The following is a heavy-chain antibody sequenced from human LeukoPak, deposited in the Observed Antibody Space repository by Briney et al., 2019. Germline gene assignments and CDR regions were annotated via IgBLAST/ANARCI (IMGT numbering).Heavy chain of an antibody. CDR2: ISGSGNST. Sequence: PGGSLRLSCAASGLTFSGSAMSWARQAPGKGLEWVSLISGSGNSTYYADSVKGRSTISRDNSKNTLYLQMNSLRAEDTAVYYCAKVLVLVSANRYYFDYWGQGTLVSVSS. J-gene: IGHJ4*02. CDR1: GLTFSGSA. CDR3: AKVLVLVSANRYYFDY. D-gene: IGHD2-15*01. V-gene: IGHV3-23*01.